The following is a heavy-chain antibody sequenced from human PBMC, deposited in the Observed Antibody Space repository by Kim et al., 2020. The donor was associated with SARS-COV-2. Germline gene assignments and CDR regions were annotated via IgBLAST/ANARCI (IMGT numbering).Heavy chain of an antibody. J-gene: IGHJ3*01. D-gene: IGHD3-3*01. Sequence: GGSLRLSCAASGFTFSNYAMSWVRQAPGKGLEWVSVISGSGSNTYYADSVKGRFTISRDNSKNTLYLQMNSLRAGDTAVYYCAKALLRFSLRDAFDVWGQGTMVTVSS. CDR3: AKALLRFSLRDAFDV. CDR2: ISGSGSNT. V-gene: IGHV3-23*01. CDR1: GFTFSNYA.